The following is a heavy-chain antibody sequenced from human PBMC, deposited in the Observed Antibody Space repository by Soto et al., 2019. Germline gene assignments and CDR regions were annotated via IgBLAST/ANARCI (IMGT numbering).Heavy chain of an antibody. V-gene: IGHV1-69*19. D-gene: IGHD3-10*01. Sequence: QVQLVQSGAEVKKPGSSVKVSCKASGGTFSSYAISWVRQAPGQGHEWMGGIIPIFGTANYAQKFQGRVTITADESTSTAYMELSSLRSEDTAVYYCERDSPPQGSYSYYYYGMDVWGQGTTVTVSS. J-gene: IGHJ6*02. CDR1: GGTFSSYA. CDR2: IIPIFGTA. CDR3: ERDSPPQGSYSYYYYGMDV.